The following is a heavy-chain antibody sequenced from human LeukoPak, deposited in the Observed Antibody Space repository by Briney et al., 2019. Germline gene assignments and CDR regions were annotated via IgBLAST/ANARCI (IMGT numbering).Heavy chain of an antibody. CDR3: AREYYFYHMDG. CDR1: GLTFSSYA. J-gene: IGHJ6*03. V-gene: IGHV3-30*04. Sequence: PGGSLRLSCAASGLTFSSYAMHWVRQAPGKGLEWVAVISYDGSNKYYADSMKGRFTISRDNSKNTLYLQMNSLRADDTAVYYCAREYYFYHMDGWGKGTTVTVSS. CDR2: ISYDGSNK.